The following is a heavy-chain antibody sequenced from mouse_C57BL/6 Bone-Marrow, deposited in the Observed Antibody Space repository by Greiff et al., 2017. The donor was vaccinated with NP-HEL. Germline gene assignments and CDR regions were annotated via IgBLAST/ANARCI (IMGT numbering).Heavy chain of an antibody. CDR3: ARWDYGSSFYWYFDV. V-gene: IGHV1-55*01. CDR1: GYTFTSYW. Sequence: QVQLQQPGAELVKPGASVKMSCKASGYTFTSYWITWVKQRPGQGLEWIGDIYPGSGSTNYNEKFKSKATLTVDTSSSTAYMQLSSLTSEDSAVYYGARWDYGSSFYWYFDVWGTGTTVTVSS. D-gene: IGHD1-1*01. CDR2: IYPGSGST. J-gene: IGHJ1*03.